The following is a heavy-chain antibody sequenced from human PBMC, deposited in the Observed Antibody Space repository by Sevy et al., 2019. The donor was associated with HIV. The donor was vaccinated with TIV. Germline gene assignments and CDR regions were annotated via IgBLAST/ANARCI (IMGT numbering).Heavy chain of an antibody. CDR1: GYTFTSYG. CDR2: ISAYNGNT. CDR3: ARVGGYYDFWGGYTDFDY. J-gene: IGHJ4*02. D-gene: IGHD3-3*01. Sequence: ASVKVSCKASGYTFTSYGISWVRQAPGQGLEWMGWISAYNGNTNYAQKLQGRVTMTTDTSTSTAYMELRSLRSDDTAVYYCARVGGYYDFWGGYTDFDYWGQGTLVTVSS. V-gene: IGHV1-18*01.